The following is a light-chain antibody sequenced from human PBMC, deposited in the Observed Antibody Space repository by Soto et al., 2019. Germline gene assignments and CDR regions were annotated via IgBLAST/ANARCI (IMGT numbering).Light chain of an antibody. Sequence: QSVLTQSPSASGSPGQSVAISCTGTSGDVGYYNYVSWYQQHPGKAPKLIIYEVTKRPSGVPDRFSGSKSGNTASLTVSGLQAEDEADYYCSSYADDNIFVFGTGTKVTVL. J-gene: IGLJ1*01. CDR2: EVT. CDR1: SGDVGYYNY. V-gene: IGLV2-8*01. CDR3: SSYADDNIFV.